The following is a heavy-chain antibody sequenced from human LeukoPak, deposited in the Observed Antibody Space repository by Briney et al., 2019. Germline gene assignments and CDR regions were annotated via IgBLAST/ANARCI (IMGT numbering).Heavy chain of an antibody. V-gene: IGHV3-74*01. CDR1: GFTFSSYW. CDR2: INSDGSST. CDR3: ARSAAAGFSYYSYYLDV. D-gene: IGHD6-13*01. Sequence: GGSLRLSCAASGFTFSSYWIHWVRQAPGKGLVWVSRINSDGSSTTYADSVKGRFTISRDNAKNTLYLQMNSLRAEDTAVYYCARSAAAGFSYYSYYLDVWGKGTTVTIFS. J-gene: IGHJ6*03.